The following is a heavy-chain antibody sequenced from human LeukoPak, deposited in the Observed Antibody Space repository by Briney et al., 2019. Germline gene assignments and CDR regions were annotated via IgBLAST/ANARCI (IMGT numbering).Heavy chain of an antibody. Sequence: ASVKVSCKASGYTFTSYGINWVRQATGQGLEWMGWMNPNSGNTGYAQKFQGRVTMTRNTSISTAYMELSSLRSEDTAVYYCARGGTWRDGYAYFQHWGQGTLVTVSS. J-gene: IGHJ1*01. CDR1: GYTFTSYG. D-gene: IGHD5-24*01. CDR3: ARGGTWRDGYAYFQH. CDR2: MNPNSGNT. V-gene: IGHV1-8*02.